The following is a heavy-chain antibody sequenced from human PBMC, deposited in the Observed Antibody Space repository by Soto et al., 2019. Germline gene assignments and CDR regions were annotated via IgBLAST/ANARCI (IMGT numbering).Heavy chain of an antibody. CDR2: ISGSGGAT. Sequence: EVQLLDSGGCLVQPGGSLRLSCAASGFTFSTYARSWVRQSPGQGLEWVSTISGSGGATSYADSVKGRFTISRDNSKNTVYLQMNSLRGEDTAVYYCAKDRRPSYSASWYVTPADQWGQGTLVPVSS. J-gene: IGHJ5*02. CDR1: GFTFSTYA. D-gene: IGHD6-13*01. V-gene: IGHV3-23*01. CDR3: AKDRRPSYSASWYVTPADQ.